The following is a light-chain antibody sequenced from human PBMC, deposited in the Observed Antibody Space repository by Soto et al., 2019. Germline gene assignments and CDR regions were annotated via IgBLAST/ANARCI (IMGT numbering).Light chain of an antibody. J-gene: IGKJ1*01. CDR2: SAS. V-gene: IGKV1-12*01. CDR3: QQTNSFPWT. Sequence: DIQMTQSPSSVFASVGDRVTITCRASQGISSWLAWYQQKPGKAPELLIYSASTLQSGVPSRFSGRGSDTDFSLTISSLQPEDFATYYCQQTNSFPWTFGQGTRVEI. CDR1: QGISSW.